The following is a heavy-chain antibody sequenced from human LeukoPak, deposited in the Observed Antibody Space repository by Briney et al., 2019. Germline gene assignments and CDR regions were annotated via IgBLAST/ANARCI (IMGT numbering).Heavy chain of an antibody. CDR1: GLTFSGLY. CDR2: IKQDGSEK. D-gene: IGHD3-9*01. J-gene: IGHJ4*02. CDR3: AGGTGWIIDS. Sequence: GGSLRLSCVASGLTFSGLYMQWVRQAPGKALEWVANIKQDGSEKFYVDSVKGRFTISRDNAKNSLYLQMGSLRPEDTALYYCAGGTGWIIDSWGQGTLVTVSS. V-gene: IGHV3-7*01.